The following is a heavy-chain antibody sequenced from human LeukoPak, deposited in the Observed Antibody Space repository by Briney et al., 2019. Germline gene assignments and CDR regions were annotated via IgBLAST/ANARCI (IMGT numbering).Heavy chain of an antibody. CDR2: ISSDGGST. J-gene: IGHJ4*02. D-gene: IGHD2-21*02. V-gene: IGHV3-64D*09. Sequence: PGGSLRLSCSASGFIFSNYVMHWVRQAPGKGLQYVSGISSDGGSTYHVDSVKGRFNTSRDNSENTLYLQMSSLRPEDTAVYYCVEPAHCGGDCPFDYWGQGTLVTVSS. CDR1: GFIFSNYV. CDR3: VEPAHCGGDCPFDY.